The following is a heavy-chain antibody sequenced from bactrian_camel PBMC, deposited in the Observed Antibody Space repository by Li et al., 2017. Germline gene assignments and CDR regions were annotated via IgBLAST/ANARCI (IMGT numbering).Heavy chain of an antibody. J-gene: IGHJ4*01. D-gene: IGHD5*01. CDR2: IRRDGGET. Sequence: DVQLVESGGDSVQAGGSLRLSCKVSGHSRGSNCVGWYRLPPGRAPAEREGIAAIRRDGGETWYADSVKGRFIITRDKARDLVYLQMNSLEPEDTGVYYCAAEIGECWRRDELDSGYLSYWGQGTQVTVS. V-gene: IGHV3S32*01. CDR3: AAEIGECWRRDELDSGYLSY. CDR1: GHSRGSNC.